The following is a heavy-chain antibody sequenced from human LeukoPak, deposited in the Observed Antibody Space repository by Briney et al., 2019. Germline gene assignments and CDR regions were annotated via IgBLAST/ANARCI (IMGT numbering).Heavy chain of an antibody. Sequence: PGGSLRLSCAASGFTFSSYWMHWVRQAPGKGLVWVSRISTDGSTTTYADSVKGRFTISRDNAKNTLYPQMNSLRADDTAVYYCARVEVGSYGKFDYWGQGTLVTVSS. CDR2: ISTDGSTT. D-gene: IGHD1-26*01. CDR3: ARVEVGSYGKFDY. CDR1: GFTFSSYW. V-gene: IGHV3-74*01. J-gene: IGHJ4*02.